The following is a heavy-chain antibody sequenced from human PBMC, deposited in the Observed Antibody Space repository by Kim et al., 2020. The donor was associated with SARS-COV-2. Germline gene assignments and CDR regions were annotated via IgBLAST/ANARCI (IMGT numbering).Heavy chain of an antibody. CDR1: GGSFSGYY. D-gene: IGHD3-9*01. CDR2: INHSGST. Sequence: SETLSLTCAVYGGSFSGYYWSWIRQPPGKGLEWIGEINHSGSTNYNPSLKSRVTRSIDTSKNQFSLKLSSVTAADTAVYYSATTVLRDFDWLVPTRHNWFDPWGQRTLVTVSS. J-gene: IGHJ5*02. CDR3: ATTVLRDFDWLVPTRHNWFDP. V-gene: IGHV4-34*01.